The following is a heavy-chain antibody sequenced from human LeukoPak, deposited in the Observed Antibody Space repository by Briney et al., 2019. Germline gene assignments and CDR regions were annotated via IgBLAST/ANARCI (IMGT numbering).Heavy chain of an antibody. Sequence: ASVKVSCKASGYTFTNYDINWVRQATGQGLEWMGWMNPNSGNTGYAQKFQGRVTMTRNTSISTAYMELSSLRSEDTAVYYCARGTVVTPQYYYYMDVWGKGTTVTISS. CDR3: ARGTVVTPQYYYYMDV. CDR2: MNPNSGNT. J-gene: IGHJ6*03. CDR1: GYTFTNYD. V-gene: IGHV1-8*01. D-gene: IGHD4-23*01.